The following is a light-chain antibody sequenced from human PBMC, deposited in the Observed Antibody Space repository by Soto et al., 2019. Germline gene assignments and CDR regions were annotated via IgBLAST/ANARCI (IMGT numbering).Light chain of an antibody. CDR3: QLSRT. J-gene: IGKJ4*01. CDR1: QSVNIRY. CDR2: GAS. V-gene: IGKV3-20*01. Sequence: EIVLSQSPGTLSLSPWERATLSCMASQSVNIRYLAWYKHKPGQAPRLLIYGASSRAAGIPDRFSGSGSGTDFTLTISRLEPEDFAVYYCQLSRTFGGGTKV.